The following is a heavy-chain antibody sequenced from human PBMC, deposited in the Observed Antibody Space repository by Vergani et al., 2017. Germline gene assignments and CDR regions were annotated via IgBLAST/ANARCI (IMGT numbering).Heavy chain of an antibody. CDR2: INWNGGGT. CDR1: GFTFDDYG. D-gene: IGHD2-2*01. V-gene: IGHV3-20*04. Sequence: EVQLVESGGGVVRPGGSLRLSCAASGFTFDDYGMSWVRQAPGKGLEWVSGINWNGGGTGYADSVKGRFTISRDNAKNSLYLQMNSLRAEDTALYYCGMYCSSPTCGTHPRVQNYGMDVWGQGTTVTVS. J-gene: IGHJ6*02. CDR3: GMYCSSPTCGTHPRVQNYGMDV.